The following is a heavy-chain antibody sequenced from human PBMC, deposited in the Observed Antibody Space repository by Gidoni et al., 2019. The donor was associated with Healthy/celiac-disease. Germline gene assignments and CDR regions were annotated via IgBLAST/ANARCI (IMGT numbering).Heavy chain of an antibody. Sequence: TNYSPSFQGHVTISADKSISTAYLQWSSLKASDTAMYYCARHSSSGWYGYYYYGMDVWGQGTTVTVSS. J-gene: IGHJ6*02. D-gene: IGHD6-19*01. CDR2: T. CDR3: ARHSSSGWYGYYYYGMDV. V-gene: IGHV5-10-1*01.